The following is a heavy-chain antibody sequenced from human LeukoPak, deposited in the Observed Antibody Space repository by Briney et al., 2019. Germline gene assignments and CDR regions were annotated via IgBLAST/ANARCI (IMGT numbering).Heavy chain of an antibody. CDR2: ITGSSTGDT. V-gene: IGHV3-23*01. CDR1: GFTFSRYV. J-gene: IGHJ4*02. CDR3: AKRIVVAGRYFDY. D-gene: IGHD6-19*01. Sequence: QPGGSLRLSCAASGFTFSRYVMSWFRQAPGKGLEWVSTITGSSTGDTYYADSVRGRFTISRDDSKHTLYLQMNSLRAEDTAVYYCAKRIVVAGRYFDYWGQGTLVTVSS.